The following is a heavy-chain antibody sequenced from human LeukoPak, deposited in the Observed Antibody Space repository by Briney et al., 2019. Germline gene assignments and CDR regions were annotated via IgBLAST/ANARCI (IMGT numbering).Heavy chain of an antibody. V-gene: IGHV3-48*03. CDR3: ARGWGSDY. CDR2: ISSSGSTM. CDR1: GFTFSSYE. J-gene: IGHJ4*02. Sequence: PGGSLRLSCAASGFTFSSYEMKWVRQAPGKGLEWVSYISSSGSTMYYADSVKGRFTISRDNAKNSLYLQMNSLRAEDTAAYYCARGWGSDYWGQGTLATVSS. D-gene: IGHD3-16*01.